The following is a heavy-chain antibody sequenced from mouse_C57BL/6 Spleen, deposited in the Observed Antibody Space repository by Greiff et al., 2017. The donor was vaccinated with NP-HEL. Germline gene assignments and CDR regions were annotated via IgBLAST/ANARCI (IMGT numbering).Heavy chain of an antibody. D-gene: IGHD4-1*01. Sequence: QVQLKESGPGLVAPSQSLSITCTVSGFSLTSYGVDWVRQSPGKGLEWLGVIWGVGSTNYNSAPKSRLSISKDNSKSQVFLKMNSLQTDDTAMYYCASRRGPLGHAMDYWGQGTSVTVSS. CDR3: ASRRGPLGHAMDY. CDR1: GFSLTSYG. V-gene: IGHV2-6*01. CDR2: IWGVGST. J-gene: IGHJ4*01.